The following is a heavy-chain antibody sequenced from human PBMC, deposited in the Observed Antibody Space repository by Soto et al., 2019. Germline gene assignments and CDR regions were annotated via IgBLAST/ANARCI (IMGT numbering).Heavy chain of an antibody. J-gene: IGHJ4*02. CDR3: ARRSGYYLIAAY. Sequence: QVQLVQSGAEEKKPGASVKVSCKASGYTFTSYAMHWVRQAPGQRLEWMGWINAGNGNTKYSQKFQGRVPITRDTSASTAYMELSSLRSEDTAVYYCARRSGYYLIAAYWGQGTLVTVSS. V-gene: IGHV1-3*05. D-gene: IGHD3-22*01. CDR2: INAGNGNT. CDR1: GYTFTSYA.